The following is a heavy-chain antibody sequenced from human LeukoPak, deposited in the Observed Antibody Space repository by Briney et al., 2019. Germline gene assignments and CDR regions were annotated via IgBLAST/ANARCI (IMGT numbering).Heavy chain of an antibody. V-gene: IGHV3-33*01. CDR1: GFTFSSYG. CDR2: IWYDGSNK. Sequence: GRSLRLSCAASGFTFSSYGMHWVRQAPGKGLEWVAVIWYDGSNKYYVDSVKGRFTISRDNAKNSLYLQMNSLRAEDSAVYYCARDDRDGYNYFAYWGQGTLVTVSS. D-gene: IGHD5-24*01. CDR3: ARDDRDGYNYFAY. J-gene: IGHJ4*02.